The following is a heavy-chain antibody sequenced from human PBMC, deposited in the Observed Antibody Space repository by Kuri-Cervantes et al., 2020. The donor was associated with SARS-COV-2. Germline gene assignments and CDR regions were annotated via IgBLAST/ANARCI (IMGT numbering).Heavy chain of an antibody. J-gene: IGHJ4*02. CDR1: GFTFSSYG. CDR3: ARDDDSSTVWYGLDS. V-gene: IGHV3-23*01. Sequence: GGSLRLSCAASGFTFSSYGMSWVRQAPGKGLEWVSSISSISDNTYYADFVRGRFATTRDNSKNTLYLHMDSLRAEDTAIYYCARDDDSSTVWYGLDSWGQGTLVTVSS. D-gene: IGHD4-11*01. CDR2: ISSISDNT.